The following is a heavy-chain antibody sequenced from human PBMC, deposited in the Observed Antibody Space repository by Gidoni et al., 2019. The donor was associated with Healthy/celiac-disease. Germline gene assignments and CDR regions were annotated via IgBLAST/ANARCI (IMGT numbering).Heavy chain of an antibody. CDR2: INHSGST. CDR3: ARGSGIVVVPAASRHYYMDV. D-gene: IGHD2-2*01. V-gene: IGHV4-34*01. J-gene: IGHJ6*03. Sequence: QVQLQQWGAGLLKPSATLSLTCAVYGGSFSGYYWSWIRQPPGKGLEWIGEINHSGSTNYNPSLKSRVTISVDTSKNQFSLKLSSVTAADTAVYYCARGSGIVVVPAASRHYYMDVWGKGTTVTVSS. CDR1: GGSFSGYY.